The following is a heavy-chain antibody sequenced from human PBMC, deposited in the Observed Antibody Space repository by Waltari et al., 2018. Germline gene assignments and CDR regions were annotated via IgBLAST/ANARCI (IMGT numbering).Heavy chain of an antibody. CDR3: ARGRGRGIVGATLFDY. V-gene: IGHV4-34*01. Sequence: PGKGLEWIGEINHSGSTNYNPSLKSRVTISVDTSKNQFSLKLSSVTAADTAVYYCARGRGRGIVGATLFDYWGQGTLVTVSS. J-gene: IGHJ4*02. D-gene: IGHD1-26*01. CDR2: INHSGST.